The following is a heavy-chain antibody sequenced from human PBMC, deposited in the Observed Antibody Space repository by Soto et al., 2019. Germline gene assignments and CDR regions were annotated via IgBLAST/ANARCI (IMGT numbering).Heavy chain of an antibody. Sequence: ASVKVSCKASGGTFSSYAISWVRQAPGQGLEWMGGIIPIFGTANYAQKFQGRVTITADESTSTAYMELSSLRSEDTAVYYCARDRPPYCSGGSCYHPAPRGVFYYYAMDVWGQGTTVTVSS. CDR1: GGTFSSYA. CDR2: IIPIFGTA. V-gene: IGHV1-69*13. CDR3: ARDRPPYCSGGSCYHPAPRGVFYYYAMDV. J-gene: IGHJ6*02. D-gene: IGHD2-15*01.